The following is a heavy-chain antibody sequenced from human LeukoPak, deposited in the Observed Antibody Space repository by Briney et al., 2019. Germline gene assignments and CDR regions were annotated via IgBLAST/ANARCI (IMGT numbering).Heavy chain of an antibody. J-gene: IGHJ4*02. CDR2: INPNSGGT. D-gene: IGHD3-16*01. CDR3: ARATWGYYFDY. CDR1: GYTFTRYY. Sequence: ASVKVSCKASGYTFTRYYMHWVRQAPGQGLEWMGWINPNSGGTNYAQKFQGWVTMTRDTSISTAYMELSRLRSDDTAVYYCARATWGYYFDYWGQGTLVTVSS. V-gene: IGHV1-2*04.